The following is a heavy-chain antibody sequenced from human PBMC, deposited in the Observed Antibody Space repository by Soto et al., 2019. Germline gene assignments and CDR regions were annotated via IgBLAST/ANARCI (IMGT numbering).Heavy chain of an antibody. D-gene: IGHD3-22*01. J-gene: IGHJ4*02. Sequence: SVKVSCKASGGTFSSYAISWVRQAPGQGLEWMGGIIPIFGTANYAQKFQGRVTITADESTSTAYMELSSLRSEDTAVYYCARDLYYDSSGYYGIDYWGQGTLVTVSS. CDR2: IIPIFGTA. V-gene: IGHV1-69*13. CDR1: GGTFSSYA. CDR3: ARDLYYDSSGYYGIDY.